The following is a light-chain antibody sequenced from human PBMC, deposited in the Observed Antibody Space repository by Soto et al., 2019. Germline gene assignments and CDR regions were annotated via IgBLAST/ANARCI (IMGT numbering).Light chain of an antibody. Sequence: EIVLTQSPGTLSLSPGERATLSCRAIQSVTSNYIAWYQQKPGQAPRLLIYGASTRATGIPARFSGSGSGTEFTLTISSLQSEDFAVYYCQQYNNWPPITFGQGTRLEIK. V-gene: IGKV3D-15*01. CDR3: QQYNNWPPIT. CDR1: QSVTSN. J-gene: IGKJ5*01. CDR2: GAS.